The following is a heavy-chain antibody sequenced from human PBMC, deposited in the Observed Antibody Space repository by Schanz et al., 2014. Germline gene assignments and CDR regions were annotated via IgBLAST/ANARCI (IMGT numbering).Heavy chain of an antibody. Sequence: QVQLVDSGGGLVKPGGSLRLSCTASGFPFSDYFMAWIRQPPGRGLEWVSYIGNGGVTIYYADSVKGRFTISRDNSKNSLYLQMNSLRAEDTAVYYCARDGYSVVVISPTESFDIWGQGTMDTVSP. J-gene: IGHJ3*02. D-gene: IGHD2-21*01. CDR3: ARDGYSVVVISPTESFDI. CDR2: IGNGGVTI. CDR1: GFPFSDYF. V-gene: IGHV3-11*04.